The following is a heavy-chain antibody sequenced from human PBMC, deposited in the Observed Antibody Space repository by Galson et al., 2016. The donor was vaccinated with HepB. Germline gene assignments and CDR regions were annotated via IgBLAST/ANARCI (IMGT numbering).Heavy chain of an antibody. CDR1: GFSLSTGGVC. J-gene: IGHJ6*02. Sequence: PALVKPTQTLTLTCTFSGFSLSTGGVCVTWIRQPPGKALEWLALIDWDDEKYYSTSLKTRLTISKDTSKNQVVLTMTNMDPVDPATYYCARAYSSGWFYGMDVGGQGTTVTGSS. D-gene: IGHD6-19*01. CDR3: ARAYSSGWFYGMDV. CDR2: IDWDDEK. V-gene: IGHV2-70*01.